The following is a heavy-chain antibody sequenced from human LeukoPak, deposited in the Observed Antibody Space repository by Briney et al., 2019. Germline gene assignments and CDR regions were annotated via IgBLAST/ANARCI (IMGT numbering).Heavy chain of an antibody. J-gene: IGHJ4*02. D-gene: IGHD1-26*01. V-gene: IGHV3-30*03. CDR3: ATDRNSGKYYDY. CDR1: GFTFSSYG. CDR2: ISYDGSNK. Sequence: GGSLRLSCAASGFTFSSYGMHWVRQAPGKGLEWVAVISYDGSNKYYADSVKGRFTISRDNSKDTLYLQMNSLRAEDTAVYYCATDRNSGKYYDYWGQGTLVTVSS.